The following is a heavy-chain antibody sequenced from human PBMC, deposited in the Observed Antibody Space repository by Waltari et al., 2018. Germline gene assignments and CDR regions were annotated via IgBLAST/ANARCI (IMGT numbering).Heavy chain of an antibody. CDR3: ARGPPHYDILTGQGPYYYYYMDV. CDR1: GGSFSGYY. D-gene: IGHD3-9*01. Sequence: QVQLQQWGAGLLKPSETLSLTCAVYGGSFSGYYWSWIRQPPGKGLEWIGEINHSATTNSIPSLKSRVTLSVDTSKNQFSLKLSSVTAADTAVYYCARGPPHYDILTGQGPYYYYYMDVWGKGTTVTVSS. CDR2: INHSATT. V-gene: IGHV4-34*01. J-gene: IGHJ6*03.